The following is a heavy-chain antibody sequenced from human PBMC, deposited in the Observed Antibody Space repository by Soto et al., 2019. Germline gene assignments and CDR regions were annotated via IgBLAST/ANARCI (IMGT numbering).Heavy chain of an antibody. CDR1: GVTFSRYW. D-gene: IGHD6-19*01. CDR2: IAGEGIST. V-gene: IGHV3-74*01. Sequence: EVQLVESGGGLVQPGGSLRLSCAASGVTFSRYWMHWVRQAPGKGLVWVSRIAGEGISTNYADSVKGRFTASRDNAKNTVYLEMSSLRAEDTAVYYCIRDLRSGDFWGQGTLVTVSS. CDR3: IRDLRSGDF. J-gene: IGHJ4*02.